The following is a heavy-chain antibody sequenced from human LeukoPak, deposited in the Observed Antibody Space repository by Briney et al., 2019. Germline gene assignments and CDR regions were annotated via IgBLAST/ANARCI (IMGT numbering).Heavy chain of an antibody. J-gene: IGHJ6*03. Sequence: SPSETLSLTCTVSGGSISSSSYYWGWIRQPPGKGLEWIGSIYYSGSTSYNPSLKSRVTMSLDTSKTQFSLKLTSVTAADTAVYYCARIRGWEGSRYYYYYYMDVWGKGTTVTVSS. CDR3: ARIRGWEGSRYYYYYYMDV. D-gene: IGHD1-26*01. CDR2: IYYSGST. CDR1: GGSISSSSYY. V-gene: IGHV4-39*07.